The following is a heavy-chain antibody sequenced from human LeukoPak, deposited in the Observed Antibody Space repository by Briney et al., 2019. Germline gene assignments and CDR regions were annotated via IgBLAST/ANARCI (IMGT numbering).Heavy chain of an antibody. CDR3: ATDRGWRTSGYYLYYFEY. V-gene: IGHV3-7*01. CDR1: GFIFTNYF. D-gene: IGHD3-3*01. Sequence: GGSLRLSCAASGFIFTNYFMSRVRQAPGKGLEWVASIKHDGSEKYYVDSVRGRFTISRDNTMNSLYLQMSSLRAEDTAVYYCATDRGWRTSGYYLYYFEYWGQGTLVTYSS. J-gene: IGHJ4*02. CDR2: IKHDGSEK.